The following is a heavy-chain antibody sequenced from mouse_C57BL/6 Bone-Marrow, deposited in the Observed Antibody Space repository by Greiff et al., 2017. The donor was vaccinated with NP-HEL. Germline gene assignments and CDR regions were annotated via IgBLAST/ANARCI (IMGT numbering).Heavy chain of an antibody. CDR3: ARERGLRRAMDY. D-gene: IGHD2-4*01. CDR1: GYTFTSYG. V-gene: IGHV1-81*01. Sequence: VMLVESGAELARPGASVKLSCKASGYTFTSYGISWVKQRTGQGLEWIGEIYPRSGNTYYNEKFKGKATLTADKSSSTAYMELRSLTSEDSAVYFCARERGLRRAMDYWGQGTSVTVSS. CDR2: IYPRSGNT. J-gene: IGHJ4*01.